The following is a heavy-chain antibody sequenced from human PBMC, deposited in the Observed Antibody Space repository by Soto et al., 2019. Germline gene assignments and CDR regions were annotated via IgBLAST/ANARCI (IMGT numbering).Heavy chain of an antibody. CDR3: ARGDSRNYYYYGMDV. Sequence: QVQLVESGGGVVQPGRSLRLSCAASGFTFTNYALHWVRQAPGKGLEWVAVISYDESNKYYADSVKGRFTISRDNSKNILYLQVNSLRAEDTAVYYCARGDSRNYYYYGMDVWGQGTTVTVSS. V-gene: IGHV3-30-3*01. CDR2: ISYDESNK. J-gene: IGHJ6*02. D-gene: IGHD4-4*01. CDR1: GFTFTNYA.